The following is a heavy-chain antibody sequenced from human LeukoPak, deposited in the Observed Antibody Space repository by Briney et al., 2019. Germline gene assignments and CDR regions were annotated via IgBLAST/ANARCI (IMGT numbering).Heavy chain of an antibody. Sequence: GASVKVSCKASGYTFTGYYMHWVRQAPGQGLEWRGWINPNSGGTNYAQKFQGRVTMTRDTSISTAYMELSRLRSDDTAVYYCATRTLLWFGELLSDWGQGTLVTVSS. V-gene: IGHV1-2*02. CDR3: ATRTLLWFGELLSD. CDR1: GYTFTGYY. CDR2: INPNSGGT. D-gene: IGHD3-10*01. J-gene: IGHJ4*02.